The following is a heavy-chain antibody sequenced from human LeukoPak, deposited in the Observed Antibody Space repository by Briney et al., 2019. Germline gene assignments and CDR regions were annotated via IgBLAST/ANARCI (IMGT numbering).Heavy chain of an antibody. CDR3: ARLVGLSTTASY. CDR2: MSPNSGNT. D-gene: IGHD5/OR15-5a*01. V-gene: IGHV1-8*01. J-gene: IGHJ4*02. Sequence: ASVKVSCKASGYTFTSYDINWVRQAPGQGLEWMGWMSPNSGNTGYAQKFQGRVTMTRNTSISTAYMELSRLTSDDTAVYYCARLVGLSTTASYWGQGTLVIVSS. CDR1: GYTFTSYD.